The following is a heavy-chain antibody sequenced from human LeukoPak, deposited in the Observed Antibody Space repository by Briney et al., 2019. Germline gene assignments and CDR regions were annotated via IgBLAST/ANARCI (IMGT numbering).Heavy chain of an antibody. Sequence: GGSLRLSCAASGFTFSSYSMNWVRQAPGKGLEWVSSISSSSSYIYYADSVKGRFTISRDSSKNSLYLQMNSLRAEDTAVYYCARYSGSYDNYWGQGTLVTVSS. CDR2: ISSSSSYI. CDR1: GFTFSSYS. D-gene: IGHD1-26*01. V-gene: IGHV3-21*01. J-gene: IGHJ4*02. CDR3: ARYSGSYDNY.